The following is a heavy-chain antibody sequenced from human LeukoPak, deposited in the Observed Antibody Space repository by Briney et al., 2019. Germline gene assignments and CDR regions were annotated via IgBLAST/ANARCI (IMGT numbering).Heavy chain of an antibody. D-gene: IGHD4-17*01. Sequence: ASVKVSCKTSGYTFTYYYMHWVRQAPGQGLEWMGWINPNSGGTNGAQKFQGRVTMTRDTSSSTVYMELSRLTSDDTAVYYCARADRGDYMFDYWGQGTLVTVSS. CDR3: ARADRGDYMFDY. CDR2: INPNSGGT. J-gene: IGHJ4*02. V-gene: IGHV1-2*02. CDR1: GYTFTYYY.